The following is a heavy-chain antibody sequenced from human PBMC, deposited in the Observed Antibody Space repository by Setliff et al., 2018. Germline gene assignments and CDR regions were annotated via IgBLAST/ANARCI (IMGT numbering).Heavy chain of an antibody. CDR2: IYPRDSDT. CDR3: ARSRSNFWSGYFNWFDP. D-gene: IGHD3-3*01. Sequence: GESLKISCKASGFTFSTYWIAWVRQKPGKGLEWVGIIYPRDSDTRYSPSFQGQVTISADKSISTAYLQWSSLKASDTAMYYCARSRSNFWSGYFNWFDPWGQGTLVTVSS. V-gene: IGHV5-51*01. CDR1: GFTFSTYW. J-gene: IGHJ5*02.